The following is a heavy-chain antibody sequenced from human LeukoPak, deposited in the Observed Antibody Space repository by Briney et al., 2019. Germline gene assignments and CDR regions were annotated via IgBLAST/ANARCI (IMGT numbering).Heavy chain of an antibody. CDR2: ISDSGGST. Sequence: GGSLRLSCSASGFPFSSYAMHWVRQAPGKGLEYVSAISDSGGSTYYADSVKGRFTISRDNSKNTLYLQMSSLRAEDTAVYYCARGGPYDSSGYLNYWGQGTLVTVSS. CDR3: ARGGPYDSSGYLNY. J-gene: IGHJ4*02. D-gene: IGHD3-22*01. CDR1: GFPFSSYA. V-gene: IGHV3-64*04.